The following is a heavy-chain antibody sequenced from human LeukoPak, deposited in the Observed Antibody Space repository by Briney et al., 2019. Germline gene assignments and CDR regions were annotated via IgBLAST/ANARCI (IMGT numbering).Heavy chain of an antibody. CDR3: ARYPRSGGSSDY. V-gene: IGHV3-11*03. CDR2: IGKSGSHT. J-gene: IGHJ4*02. Sequence: TGGSLRLSCAASGFTFSDYYMGWIRQAPGKGLEWVSYIGKSGSHTNYGDSVKGRFTIARDNAKNSLYLQMNSLRAEDTAVYYCARYPRSGGSSDYWGQGTLVTVSS. D-gene: IGHD1-26*01. CDR1: GFTFSDYY.